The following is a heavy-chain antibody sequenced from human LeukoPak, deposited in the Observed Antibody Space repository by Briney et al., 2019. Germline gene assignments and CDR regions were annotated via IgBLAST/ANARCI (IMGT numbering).Heavy chain of an antibody. CDR1: GFTVSSNY. Sequence: GGSLRLSCAASGFTVSSNYMSWVRQAPGKGLEYVSAISSNGGSTYYANSVKGRFTISRDNSKNTLYLQMGSLRAEDMAVYYCARVSEWNYYYGMDVWGQGTTVTVSS. CDR3: ARVSEWNYYYGMDV. D-gene: IGHD3-3*01. V-gene: IGHV3-64*01. CDR2: ISSNGGST. J-gene: IGHJ6*02.